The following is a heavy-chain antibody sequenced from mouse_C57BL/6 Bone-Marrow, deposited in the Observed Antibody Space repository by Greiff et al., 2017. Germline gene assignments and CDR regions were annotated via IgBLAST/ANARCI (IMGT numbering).Heavy chain of an antibody. Sequence: VQLQQSGAELVRPGASVKLSCTASGFNIKADYMHWVKQRPEQGLAWIGWIDPENGDTDYASKFQGKATITADTSSNTAYLQLSSLTSEETAVYYCTTDYGRGYFDVWGTGTTVTVSS. J-gene: IGHJ1*03. D-gene: IGHD1-1*01. CDR3: TTDYGRGYFDV. V-gene: IGHV14-4*01. CDR2: IDPENGDT. CDR1: GFNIKADY.